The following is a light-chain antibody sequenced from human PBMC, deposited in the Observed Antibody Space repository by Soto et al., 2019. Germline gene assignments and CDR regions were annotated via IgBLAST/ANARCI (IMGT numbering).Light chain of an antibody. CDR2: EVS. CDR1: SSDVGGYNY. V-gene: IGLV2-8*01. CDR3: FSFTNDWNHV. J-gene: IGLJ1*01. Sequence: QSVLTQPPSASGSPGQSVTISCTGTSSDVGGYNYVSWYQQHPGKAPKLMIYEVSKRPSGVPDRFSGSKSGNTASLTVSGLQPEDEAHYFCFSFTNDWNHVLGTGTKVT.